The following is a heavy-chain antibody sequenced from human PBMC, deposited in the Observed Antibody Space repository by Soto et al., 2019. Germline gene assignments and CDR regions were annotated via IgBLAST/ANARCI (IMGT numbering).Heavy chain of an antibody. Sequence: GGSLRLSCAASGFTFSSYAMSWVRQAPGKGLEWVSAISGSGGSTYYADSVKGRFTISRDNSKKTLYLQMNSLRAEDTAVYYCAKVGPRSYHFGMSVPAQATTVTVSS. CDR2: ISGSGGST. J-gene: IGHJ6*02. D-gene: IGHD3-16*01. V-gene: IGHV3-23*01. CDR1: GFTFSSYA. CDR3: AKVGPRSYHFGMSV.